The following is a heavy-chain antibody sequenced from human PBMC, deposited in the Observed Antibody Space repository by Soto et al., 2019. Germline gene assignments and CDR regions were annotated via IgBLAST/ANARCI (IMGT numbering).Heavy chain of an antibody. Sequence: QVQLVQSGAEVKKPGASVKVSCKASGYTFTSYYMHWVRQAPGQGLEWMGIINPSGGSTSYEQKSRGRDTMTGETSTSTVYRELSRLRSEDTDVYYCARVGDDILTGYYRSEDYRGQGTLVTVSS. J-gene: IGHJ4*02. V-gene: IGHV1-46*01. CDR2: INPSGGST. CDR1: GYTFTSYY. CDR3: ARVGDDILTGYYRSEDY. D-gene: IGHD3-9*01.